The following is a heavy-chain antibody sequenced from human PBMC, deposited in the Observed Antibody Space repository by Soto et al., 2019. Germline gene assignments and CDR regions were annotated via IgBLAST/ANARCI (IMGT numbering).Heavy chain of an antibody. J-gene: IGHJ4*02. CDR3: AGGPGVARNY. Sequence: PSETLSLTCAVSGGSISSGGYSWSWIRQPPGKGLEWIGYIYHSGSTYYNPSPKSRVTISVDRSKNQFSLKLSSVTAADTAVYYCAGGPGVARNYWGQGTLDTVSS. D-gene: IGHD5-12*01. V-gene: IGHV4-30-2*01. CDR2: IYHSGST. CDR1: GGSISSGGYS.